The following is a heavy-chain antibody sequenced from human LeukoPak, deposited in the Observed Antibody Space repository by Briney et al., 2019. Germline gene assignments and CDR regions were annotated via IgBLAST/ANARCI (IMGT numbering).Heavy chain of an antibody. CDR1: GGSISSYF. CDR3: ASARLGSGLEGAFDI. J-gene: IGHJ3*02. Sequence: PSETLSLTCTVSGGSISSYFWSWIRQPPGKGLEWIGYIYYSGSTNYNPSLTSRVTISVDTSKNQFSLKLSSVTAADTAVYYCASARLGSGLEGAFDIWGQGTMVTVSS. D-gene: IGHD6-25*01. V-gene: IGHV4-59*01. CDR2: IYYSGST.